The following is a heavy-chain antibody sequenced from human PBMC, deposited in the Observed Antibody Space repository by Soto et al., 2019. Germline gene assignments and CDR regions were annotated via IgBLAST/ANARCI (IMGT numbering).Heavy chain of an antibody. J-gene: IGHJ4*02. V-gene: IGHV3-30-3*01. Sequence: GGSLRLSCAASGFTFSSYAMHWVRQAPGKGLEWVAVISYDGSNKYYADSVKGRFTISRDNSKNTLYLQMNSLRAEDTAVYYCARDGHIVVVTAIQGYFDYWGQGTLVTSPQ. CDR1: GFTFSSYA. CDR3: ARDGHIVVVTAIQGYFDY. D-gene: IGHD2-21*02. CDR2: ISYDGSNK.